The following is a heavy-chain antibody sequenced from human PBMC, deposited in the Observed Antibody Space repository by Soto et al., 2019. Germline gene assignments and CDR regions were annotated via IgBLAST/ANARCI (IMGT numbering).Heavy chain of an antibody. CDR3: GRRMYGSGGSCYGYNWFDP. V-gene: IGHV4-39*01. J-gene: IGHJ5*02. CDR2: IYYSGST. D-gene: IGHD2-15*01. Sequence: PSETLSLTCTVSGGSISSSSYYWAWIRQPPGKGQKWIGSIYYSGSTYYKPSLKSRVTISVDTTNNQFSLELGPGTAADTAGYYCGRRMYGSGGSCYGYNWFDPWGQGTLVTVSS. CDR1: GGSISSSSYY.